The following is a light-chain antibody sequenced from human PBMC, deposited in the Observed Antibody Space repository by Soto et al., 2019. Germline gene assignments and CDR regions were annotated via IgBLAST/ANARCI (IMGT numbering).Light chain of an antibody. J-gene: IGKJ1*01. CDR3: HQYNNWPSWT. V-gene: IGKV3-15*01. Sequence: EIVLTQSPGTLSLSPGERATLSCLASQSVGPNLVWYQQRFGQSPRLLIYHVSTRATGVPARFSGSGSETEFTLTISSLQPEDFAIYYCHQYNNWPSWTFGQGTKVDIK. CDR2: HVS. CDR1: QSVGPN.